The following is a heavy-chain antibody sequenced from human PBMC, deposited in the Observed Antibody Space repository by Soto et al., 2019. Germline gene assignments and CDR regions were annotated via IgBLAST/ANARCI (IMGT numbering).Heavy chain of an antibody. J-gene: IGHJ4*02. CDR1: GFTFSNYA. CDR2: ITGGGDST. Sequence: EVQLLESGGGLVQPGGSLRLSCADSGFTFSNYAMSWVRQAPGKGLEWVSTITGGGDSTYYADSVKGRFTFSRDNSKNTLHLQMNSLRAEDTAVYYCAKHRRYDFWSGYYEDYWGQGTLVTVSS. CDR3: AKHRRYDFWSGYYEDY. V-gene: IGHV3-23*01. D-gene: IGHD3-3*01.